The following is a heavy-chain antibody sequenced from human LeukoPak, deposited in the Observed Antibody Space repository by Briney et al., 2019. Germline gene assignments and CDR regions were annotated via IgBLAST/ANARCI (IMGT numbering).Heavy chain of an antibody. D-gene: IGHD2-2*01. CDR1: GFTFSDYY. CDR3: ASTALVGSRDV. Sequence: GGSLRLSCAASGFTFSDYYMSWIRQAPGKGLEWVSYISHRVSDVQYADSVKGRFTISRDNARNSLYLQMNSLRAEDTAVYYCASTALVGSRDVWGQGTTVTVSS. CDR2: ISHRVSDV. J-gene: IGHJ6*02. V-gene: IGHV3-11*04.